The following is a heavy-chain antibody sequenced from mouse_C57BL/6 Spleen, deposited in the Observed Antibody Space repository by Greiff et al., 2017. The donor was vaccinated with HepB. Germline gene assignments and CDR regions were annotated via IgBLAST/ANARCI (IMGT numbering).Heavy chain of an antibody. D-gene: IGHD1-1*01. CDR1: GYTFTSYW. CDR2: IYPGSGST. CDR3: AIETTVVAGYYAMDY. Sequence: QVQLQQPGAELVKPGASVKMSCKASGYTFTSYWITWVKQRPGQGLEWIGDIYPGSGSTNYNEKFKSKATLTVDTSSSTAYMQLSSLTSEDSAVYYCAIETTVVAGYYAMDYWGQGTSVTVSS. V-gene: IGHV1-55*01. J-gene: IGHJ4*01.